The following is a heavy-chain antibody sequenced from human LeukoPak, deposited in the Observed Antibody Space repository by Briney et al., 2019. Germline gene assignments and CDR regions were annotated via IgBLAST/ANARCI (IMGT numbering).Heavy chain of an antibody. J-gene: IGHJ4*02. Sequence: GGSLRLSCAASGFTFSSYGMHWVRQAPGKGLEWAAVISYDGSNKYYADSVKGRFTISRDNSKNTLYLQMNSLRAEDTAVYYCAKSRGRSGYAEFDYWGQGTLVTVSS. V-gene: IGHV3-30*18. CDR2: ISYDGSNK. CDR1: GFTFSSYG. CDR3: AKSRGRSGYAEFDY. D-gene: IGHD3-22*01.